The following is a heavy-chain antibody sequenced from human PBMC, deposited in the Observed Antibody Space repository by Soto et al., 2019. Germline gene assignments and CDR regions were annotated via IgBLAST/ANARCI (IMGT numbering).Heavy chain of an antibody. D-gene: IGHD4-4*01. J-gene: IGHJ6*02. Sequence: PSVKVSCKASGYTFTSYGISWVRQAPGQGLEWMGWISAYNGNTNYAQKLQGRVTMTTDTSTSTAYMELRSLRSDDTAVYYCARYAMTTVKVVGYYYYYGMDVWGQGTTVTVSS. CDR3: ARYAMTTVKVVGYYYYYGMDV. CDR2: ISAYNGNT. V-gene: IGHV1-18*01. CDR1: GYTFTSYG.